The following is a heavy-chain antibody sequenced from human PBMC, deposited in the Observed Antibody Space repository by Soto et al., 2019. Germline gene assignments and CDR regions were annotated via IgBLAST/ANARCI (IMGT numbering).Heavy chain of an antibody. CDR1: GFDVSVNY. CDR2: ISSAGSA. D-gene: IGHD3-22*01. J-gene: IGHJ4*02. Sequence: EVQLVETGGGLIQPGGSLRLSCAASGFDVSVNYMSWVRQVPGKGLEWVSIISSAGSAYYADSVQGRFILSKDNSKNTVYLQMNSLKDEDTAVYYCARHYHDTDGYYAPGGAIDSWGQGTRVTVSS. CDR3: ARHYHDTDGYYAPGGAIDS. V-gene: IGHV3-53*02.